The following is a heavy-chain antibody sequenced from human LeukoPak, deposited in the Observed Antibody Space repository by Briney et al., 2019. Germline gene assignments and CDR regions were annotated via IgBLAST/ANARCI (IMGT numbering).Heavy chain of an antibody. CDR1: GLTFSRHW. Sequence: GVSLRLSCAASGLTFSRHWMFWVRQAPGKGLVWVTQIDRDGKSTGYADSVKGRFTISRDNAKNTLYLRMNSLRAEDTAVYYCATETSAWSAFDIWGEGTMVTVSA. J-gene: IGHJ3*02. D-gene: IGHD6-19*01. CDR2: IDRDGKST. V-gene: IGHV3-74*01. CDR3: ATETSAWSAFDI.